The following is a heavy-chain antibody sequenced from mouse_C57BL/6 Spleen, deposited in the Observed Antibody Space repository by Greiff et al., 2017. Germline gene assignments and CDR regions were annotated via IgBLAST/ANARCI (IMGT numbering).Heavy chain of an antibody. CDR3: TRSGTGYFDY. J-gene: IGHJ2*01. CDR1: GYTFTDYE. V-gene: IGHV1-15*01. D-gene: IGHD4-1*01. CDR2: IDPETGGT. Sequence: QVQLQQSGAELVRPGASVTLFCKASGYTFTDYEMHWVKQTPVHGLEWIGAIDPETGGTAYNQKFKGKAILTADKSSSTAYMELRSLTSEDSAVYYCTRSGTGYFDYWGQGTTLTVSS.